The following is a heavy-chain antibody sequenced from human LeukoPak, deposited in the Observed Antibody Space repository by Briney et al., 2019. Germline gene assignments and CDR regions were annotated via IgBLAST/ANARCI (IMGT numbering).Heavy chain of an antibody. CDR3: ARDGREVYGDY. J-gene: IGHJ4*02. V-gene: IGHV1-18*01. CDR2: ISAYNGDT. CDR1: GGTFSSYA. Sequence: GASVKVSCKASGGTFSSYAISWVRQAPGQGLEWMGWISAYNGDTNYAQKLQGRVTMTTDTSTSTAYMELRSLRSDDTAVYYCARDGREVYGDYWGQGTLVTVSS. D-gene: IGHD6-6*01.